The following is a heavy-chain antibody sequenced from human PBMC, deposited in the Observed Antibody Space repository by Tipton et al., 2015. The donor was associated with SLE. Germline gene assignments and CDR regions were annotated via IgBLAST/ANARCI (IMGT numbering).Heavy chain of an antibody. V-gene: IGHV3-66*02. Sequence: SLRLSCAASGFIVSSSYMSWFRQAPGKGLEWVSVINGAGNTYYADSVMGRFIISRDTCKNTLDLQMNSLRAEDTAVYYCARDPEYGDNPNGMDDWGHGTTISVSS. D-gene: IGHD4-17*01. J-gene: IGHJ6*02. CDR2: INGAGNT. CDR3: ARDPEYGDNPNGMDD. CDR1: GFIVSSSY.